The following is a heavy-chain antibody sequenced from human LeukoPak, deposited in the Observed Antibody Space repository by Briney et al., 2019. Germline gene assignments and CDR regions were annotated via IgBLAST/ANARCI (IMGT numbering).Heavy chain of an antibody. J-gene: IGHJ6*02. CDR1: GFTFSGYW. D-gene: IGHD2-15*01. CDR2: TNSDGTST. V-gene: IGHV3-74*01. Sequence: GGSLRLSCAASGFTFSGYWMHWVRQAPGKGLVWVSRTNSDGTSTSYADSVKGRFTISRDDAKNTLYLQMNSLRAEDTAVYYCARDFVVVVAATPIYGMDVWGQGTTVTVSS. CDR3: ARDFVVVVAATPIYGMDV.